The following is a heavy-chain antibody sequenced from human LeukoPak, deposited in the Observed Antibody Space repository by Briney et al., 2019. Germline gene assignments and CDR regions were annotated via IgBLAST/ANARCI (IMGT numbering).Heavy chain of an antibody. J-gene: IGHJ6*03. CDR2: INPNSGGT. D-gene: IGHD3-3*01. CDR3: ARQDYDFWSGYQRAYYYYYMDV. Sequence: GASVKASCKASGYTFTGYYMHWVRQAPGQGLEWMGWINPNSGGTNYAQKFQGRVTMTRDTSISTAYMELSRLRSDDTAVYYCARQDYDFWSGYQRAYYYYYMDVWGKGTTVTVSS. V-gene: IGHV1-2*02. CDR1: GYTFTGYY.